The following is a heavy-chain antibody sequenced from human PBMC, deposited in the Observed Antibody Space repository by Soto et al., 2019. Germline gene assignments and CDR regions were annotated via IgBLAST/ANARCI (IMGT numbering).Heavy chain of an antibody. D-gene: IGHD2-8*01. V-gene: IGHV1-2*02. J-gene: IGHJ3*02. CDR1: GYTFTCYY. CDR2: INPNSGGT. CDR3: ARDPIVLMVYATDAFDI. Sequence: ASVKVSCKASGYTFTCYYMHWVRQAPGQGLEWMGWINPNSGGTNYAQKFQGRVTMTRDTSISTAYMELSRLRSDDTAVYYCARDPIVLMVYATDAFDIWGQGTMVTVSS.